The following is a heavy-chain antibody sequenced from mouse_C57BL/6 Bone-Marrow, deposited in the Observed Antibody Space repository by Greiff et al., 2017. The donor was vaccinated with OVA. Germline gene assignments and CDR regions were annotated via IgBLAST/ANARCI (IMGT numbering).Heavy chain of an antibody. J-gene: IGHJ2*01. D-gene: IGHD4-1*01. Sequence: QVQLQQPGAELVKPGASVKLSCKASGYTITSYWMQWVKQRPGQGLEWIGEIDPSDSYTNYNQKFKGKATLTVDTSSSTAYMQLSSLTSEDSAVYYCASWDFDYWGQGTTLTVSS. CDR2: IDPSDSYT. V-gene: IGHV1-50*01. CDR3: ASWDFDY. CDR1: GYTITSYW.